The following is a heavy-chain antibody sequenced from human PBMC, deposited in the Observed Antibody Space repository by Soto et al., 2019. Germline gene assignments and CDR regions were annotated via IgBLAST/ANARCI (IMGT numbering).Heavy chain of an antibody. CDR2: IIPIFGTA. CDR1: GGTFSSYA. Sequence: QVQLVQSGAEVKKPGSSVKVSCKASGGTFSSYAISWVRQAPGQGLEWMGGIIPIFGTANYAQKFQGRVTITADESTSRAYVELSSLRSEDTAVYYCARVIVSGSGDDPDYYYYGMDVWGQGTTVTVSS. V-gene: IGHV1-69*12. J-gene: IGHJ6*02. CDR3: ARVIVSGSGDDPDYYYYGMDV. D-gene: IGHD3-10*01.